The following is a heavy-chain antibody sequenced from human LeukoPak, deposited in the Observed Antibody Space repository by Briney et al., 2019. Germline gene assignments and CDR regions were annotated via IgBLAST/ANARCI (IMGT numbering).Heavy chain of an antibody. D-gene: IGHD2-2*01. CDR1: GGSISSYY. J-gene: IGHJ2*01. CDR3: ARGVVVVPAAIFRYWYFDL. Sequence: PSETLSLTCTVSGGSISSYYWSWIRQPPGKGLEWIGYISYTGSTNYNPSLKSRVTISGDTSKNQFSLKLSSVTAADTAVYYCARGVVVVPAAIFRYWYFDLWGRGTLVTVSS. V-gene: IGHV4-59*12. CDR2: ISYTGST.